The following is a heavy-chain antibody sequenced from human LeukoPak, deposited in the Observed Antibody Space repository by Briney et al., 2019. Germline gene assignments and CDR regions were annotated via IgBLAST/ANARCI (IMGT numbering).Heavy chain of an antibody. CDR2: ISSSGSTI. Sequence: GGSLRLSCAASGFTFSDYYMSWIRQAPGKGLEWVSYISSSGSTIYYADSVKGRSTISRDNAKNSLYLQMNSLRAEDTAVYYCARDRKSYGYLGLVDYWGQGTLVTVSS. V-gene: IGHV3-11*01. J-gene: IGHJ4*02. CDR3: ARDRKSYGYLGLVDY. CDR1: GFTFSDYY. D-gene: IGHD5-18*01.